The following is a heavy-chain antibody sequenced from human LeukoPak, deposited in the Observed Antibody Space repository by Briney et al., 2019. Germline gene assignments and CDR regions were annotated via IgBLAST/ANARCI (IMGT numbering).Heavy chain of an antibody. CDR3: ARQIAAAGRLDY. V-gene: IGHV5-51*01. CDR2: IYPGDSDT. D-gene: IGHD6-13*01. Sequence: GESLKISCKGSGDSFANYWIGWVRQMPGKGLEWMGTIYPGDSDTRYSPSFQGQVTISVDKSISTAYLQWSSLKASDTAMYYCARQIAAAGRLDYWGQGTLVTVSS. J-gene: IGHJ4*02. CDR1: GDSFANYW.